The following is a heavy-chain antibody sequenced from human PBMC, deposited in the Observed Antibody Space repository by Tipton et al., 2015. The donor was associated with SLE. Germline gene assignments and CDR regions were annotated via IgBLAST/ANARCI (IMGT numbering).Heavy chain of an antibody. CDR2: IFYSGHT. J-gene: IGHJ2*01. CDR1: GGSISSSDYY. CDR3: ARHADYFEWPHEWYFDL. V-gene: IGHV4-39*07. Sequence: TLSLTCTVSGGSISSSDYYWGWIRQPPGKDLEWIGSIFYSGHTYYNPSLKSRVTVSVDTSKNQFSLKLRSVTAADTAVYYCARHADYFEWPHEWYFDLWGRGTLVTVSS. D-gene: IGHD3-9*01.